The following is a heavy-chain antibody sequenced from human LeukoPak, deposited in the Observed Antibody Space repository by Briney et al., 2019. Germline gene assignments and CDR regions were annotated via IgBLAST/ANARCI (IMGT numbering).Heavy chain of an antibody. J-gene: IGHJ4*02. D-gene: IGHD2-21*02. V-gene: IGHV3-30*02. Sequence: LTGGSLRLSCAASGFTFSSYGMHWVRQAPGKGLEWVAFIRYDGSNKYYADSVKGRFTISRDNSKNTLYLQMNSLRAEDTAVYYCAKVGTVGVVTAIKTSLDYWGQGTLVTVSS. CDR2: IRYDGSNK. CDR1: GFTFSSYG. CDR3: AKVGTVGVVTAIKTSLDY.